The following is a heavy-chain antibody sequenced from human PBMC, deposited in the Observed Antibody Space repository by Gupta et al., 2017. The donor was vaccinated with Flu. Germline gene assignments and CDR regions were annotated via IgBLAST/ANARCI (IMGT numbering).Heavy chain of an antibody. CDR1: GGSISSSNC. D-gene: IGHD6-13*01. CDR3: ARDERQQLDPYYYYYYGMDV. J-gene: IGHJ6*02. CDR2: IYHSGST. Sequence: QVQLQESGPGLVKPSGTLSLTCAVSGGSISSSNCWSWVRQPPGKGLEWIGEIYHSGSTNYNPSLKSRVTISVDKSKNQFSLKLSSVTAADTAVYYCARDERQQLDPYYYYYYGMDVWGQGTTVTVSS. V-gene: IGHV4-4*02.